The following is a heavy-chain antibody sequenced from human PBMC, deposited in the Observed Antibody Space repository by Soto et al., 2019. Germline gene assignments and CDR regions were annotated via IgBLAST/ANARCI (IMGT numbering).Heavy chain of an antibody. CDR3: ARVIYGSFDY. V-gene: IGHV3-33*01. J-gene: IGHJ4*02. CDR1: GFTFSSYG. Sequence: ESGGGVVQPGRTLRLSCAASGFTFSSYGMHWVRQAPGKGLEWVAVIWYDGSNKYYADSVKGRFTISRDNSKNTLYLRMNGVRAEDTAVYCCARVIYGSFDYWGQGILVTVSS. CDR2: IWYDGSNK. D-gene: IGHD3-10*01.